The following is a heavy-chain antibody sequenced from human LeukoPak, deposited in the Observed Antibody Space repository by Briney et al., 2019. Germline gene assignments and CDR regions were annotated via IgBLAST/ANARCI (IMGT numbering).Heavy chain of an antibody. V-gene: IGHV1-69*06. CDR2: IIPIFGTA. CDR1: GGTFSSYA. J-gene: IGHJ4*02. Sequence: SVKVSCKASGGTFSSYAISWVRQAPGQGLEWMGGIIPIFGTANYAQKFQGRVTMTEDTSTDTAYMELSSLRSEDTAVYYCATDDFWSGPKGGLDYWGQGTLVTVSS. CDR3: ATDDFWSGPKGGLDY. D-gene: IGHD3-3*01.